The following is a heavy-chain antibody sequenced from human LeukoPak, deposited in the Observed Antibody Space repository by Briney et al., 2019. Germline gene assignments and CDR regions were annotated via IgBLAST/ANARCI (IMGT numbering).Heavy chain of an antibody. D-gene: IGHD5-12*01. V-gene: IGHV3-23*01. CDR3: AKDPYSGYVRNNWFDP. Sequence: ETLSLTCAVSGGSISSGGYSWSWVRQAPGKGLEWVSDISGHGDSTYYADSVKGRFTISRDNSKNTLYLQMNSLRAEDTAIYYCAKDPYSGYVRNNWFDPWGQGTLVTVSS. CDR1: GGSISSGGYS. J-gene: IGHJ5*02. CDR2: ISGHGDST.